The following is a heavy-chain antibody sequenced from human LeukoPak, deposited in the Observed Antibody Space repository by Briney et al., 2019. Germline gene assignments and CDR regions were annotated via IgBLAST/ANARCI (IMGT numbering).Heavy chain of an antibody. Sequence: PGGSLRLSCAASGFTFSNYAMNWVRQAPGKGLEWVSGISGNGDTTYYADSVKGRFTISRDNSKNTLYLQMNSLRAEDTAVYYCAKRSRRLTIVRGVPREDVWGQGTTVTVSS. CDR3: AKRSRRLTIVRGVPREDV. CDR1: GFTFSNYA. D-gene: IGHD3-10*01. V-gene: IGHV3-23*01. J-gene: IGHJ6*02. CDR2: ISGNGDTT.